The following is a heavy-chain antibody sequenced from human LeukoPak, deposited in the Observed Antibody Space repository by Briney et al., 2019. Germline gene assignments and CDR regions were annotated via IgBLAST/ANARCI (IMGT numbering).Heavy chain of an antibody. CDR2: ISSSSSYI. D-gene: IGHD5-12*01. J-gene: IGHJ4*02. V-gene: IGHV3-21*01. Sequence: GGSLRLSCAASGFTFSSYSMNWVRQAPGKGLEWVSSISSSSSYIYYADSVKGRFTISRDNAKNSLYLQMNSLRAEYTAVYYCARDRSVATINFDYWGQGTLVTVSS. CDR1: GFTFSSYS. CDR3: ARDRSVATINFDY.